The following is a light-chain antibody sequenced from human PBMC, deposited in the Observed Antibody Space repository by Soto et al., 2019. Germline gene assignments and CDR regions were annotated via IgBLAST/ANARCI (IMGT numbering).Light chain of an antibody. CDR2: NVN. Sequence: QSVLTQPASVSGSPGQSITISCTGTSSDLGDYNSVSWYQHHPDKAPKLMIYNVNYRPSGVSNRFSGYKSGNTASLTISGLQAEDEADYYCSSYTSSHTWVFGGGTSSPS. J-gene: IGLJ3*02. CDR3: SSYTSSHTWV. V-gene: IGLV2-14*03. CDR1: SSDLGDYNS.